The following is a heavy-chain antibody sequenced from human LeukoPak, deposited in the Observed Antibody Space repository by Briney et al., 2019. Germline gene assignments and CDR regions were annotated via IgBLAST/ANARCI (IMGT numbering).Heavy chain of an antibody. CDR1: GYTFTSYG. Sequence: ASVKVSCKASGYTFTSYGISWVRQAPGQGLEWMGWISAYNGNTNYAQKLQGRVTMTTDTSTSTAYMELRSLRSDDTAVYYCARRCCSGGSCYSGPDYWGQGTLVTVSS. CDR3: ARRCCSGGSCYSGPDY. J-gene: IGHJ4*02. D-gene: IGHD2-15*01. V-gene: IGHV1-18*01. CDR2: ISAYNGNT.